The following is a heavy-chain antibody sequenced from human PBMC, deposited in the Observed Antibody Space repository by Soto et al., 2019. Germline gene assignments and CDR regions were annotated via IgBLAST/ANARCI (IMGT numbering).Heavy chain of an antibody. D-gene: IGHD3-16*01. Sequence: EVQLLESGGGLVQPGGSLRLSCAASGFIFSNYAMTWARQAPGKGLEWVSSISGSGDRTYYADSVKGRFTISRDNSQSTLYLQMNSLRADDTAVYYCANWVEGTMIYFDYWGRGTLVTVSS. J-gene: IGHJ4*02. CDR1: GFIFSNYA. V-gene: IGHV3-23*01. CDR3: ANWVEGTMIYFDY. CDR2: ISGSGDRT.